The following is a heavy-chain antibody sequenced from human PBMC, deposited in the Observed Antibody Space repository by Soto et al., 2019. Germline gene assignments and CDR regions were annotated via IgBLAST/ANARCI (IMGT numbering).Heavy chain of an antibody. Sequence: GASVKVSCKASGFTFTNSAVQWVRQARGQRLEWIGWIVVGSGDTNYAQKFQERVTITRDTSASTAYMELSSLRSEDTAVYYCARGPGIVRPSGMDVWGQGTTVTVSS. D-gene: IGHD1-26*01. CDR1: GFTFTNSA. CDR3: ARGPGIVRPSGMDV. CDR2: IVVGSGDT. V-gene: IGHV1-58*01. J-gene: IGHJ6*02.